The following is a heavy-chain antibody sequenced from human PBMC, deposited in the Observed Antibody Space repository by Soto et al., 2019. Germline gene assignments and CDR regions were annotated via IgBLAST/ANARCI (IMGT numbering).Heavy chain of an antibody. CDR2: ISAYNGNT. CDR3: ARVYRITMVRGELSEY. V-gene: IGHV1-18*01. D-gene: IGHD3-10*01. J-gene: IGHJ4*02. Sequence: QVQLVQSGAEVKKPGASVKVSCKASGYTFTSYGISWVRQAPGQGIEWRGWISAYNGNTNYAQKLQGRVTMTTDTSTSTAYMELRSLRSDDTAVYYCARVYRITMVRGELSEYWGQGTLVTVSS. CDR1: GYTFTSYG.